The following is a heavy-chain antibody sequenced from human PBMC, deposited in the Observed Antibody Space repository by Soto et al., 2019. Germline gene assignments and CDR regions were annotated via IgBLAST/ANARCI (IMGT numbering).Heavy chain of an antibody. CDR3: ARDVSPGSSSLVRDAFDI. J-gene: IGHJ3*02. D-gene: IGHD6-13*01. V-gene: IGHV3-7*05. Sequence: EVQLEESGGDLVQPGGSLRLSCAASGFTLSAYWMTWVRQAPGKGLEWVANINRDGSNKSYLDSVRGRFTISRDNVGNSLYLQMDSLRADDTARYYCARDVSPGSSSLVRDAFDIWGQGTMVTVSS. CDR1: GFTLSAYW. CDR2: INRDGSNK.